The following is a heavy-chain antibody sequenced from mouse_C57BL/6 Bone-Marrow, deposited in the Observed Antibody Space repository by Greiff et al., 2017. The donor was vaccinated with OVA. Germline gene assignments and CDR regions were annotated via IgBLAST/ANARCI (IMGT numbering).Heavy chain of an antibody. CDR1: GYTFTDYN. J-gene: IGHJ1*03. V-gene: IGHV1-18*01. Sequence: EVQLQQSGPELVKPGASVKIPCKASGYTFTDYNMDWVKQSHGKSLEWIGDINPNNGGTIYNQKFKGKTTLTVDKSSSTAYMELRSLTSEDTAVYYCARPYYSIYWYFDVWGTGTTVTVSS. CDR2: INPNNGGT. CDR3: ARPYYSIYWYFDV. D-gene: IGHD2-5*01.